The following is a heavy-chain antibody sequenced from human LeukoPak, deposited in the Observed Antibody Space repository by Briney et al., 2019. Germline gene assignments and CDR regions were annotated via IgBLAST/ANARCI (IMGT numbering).Heavy chain of an antibody. V-gene: IGHV4-4*07. CDR3: ARDRAPIAAAGTSPWFDP. D-gene: IGHD6-13*01. J-gene: IGHJ5*02. CDR2: IYTSGST. CDR1: GASMSNFY. Sequence: SETLSLTCTVSGASMSNFYWSWIRQPAGKGLEWIGRIYTSGSTNYNPSLKSRVTMSVDTSKNQFSLKLSSVTAADTAVYYCARDRAPIAAAGTSPWFDPWGQGTLVTVSS.